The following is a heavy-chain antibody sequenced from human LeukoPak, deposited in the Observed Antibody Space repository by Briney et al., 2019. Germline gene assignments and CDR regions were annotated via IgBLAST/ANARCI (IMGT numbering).Heavy chain of an antibody. CDR1: GYTSTSYG. D-gene: IGHD1-1*01. CDR2: ISAYNGNT. V-gene: IGHV1-18*01. CDR3: ARDPSWNDINYMDV. Sequence: ASVKVSCKASGYTSTSYGISWVRQAPGQGLEWMGWISAYNGNTNYAQKLQGRVTMTTDTSTSTAYMELRSLRSDDTAVYYCARDPSWNDINYMDVWGKGTTVTVSS. J-gene: IGHJ6*03.